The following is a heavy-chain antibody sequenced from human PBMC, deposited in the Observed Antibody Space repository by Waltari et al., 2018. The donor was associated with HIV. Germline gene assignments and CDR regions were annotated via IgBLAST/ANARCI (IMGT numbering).Heavy chain of an antibody. D-gene: IGHD6-19*01. CDR2: IDPDTGGT. J-gene: IGHJ4*02. CDR1: GITFHGPN. CDR3: ARDTHWLAYLFDS. Sequence: QLQLLQSGAEGKTPGASVQVPCKTSGITFHGPNIHWLRQAPGQGLEWMGWIDPDTGGTKYAQKFQGRVTMTRDTSISTAYMELNGLTSDDTAVFYCARDTHWLAYLFDSWGQGTLITVSS. V-gene: IGHV1-2*02.